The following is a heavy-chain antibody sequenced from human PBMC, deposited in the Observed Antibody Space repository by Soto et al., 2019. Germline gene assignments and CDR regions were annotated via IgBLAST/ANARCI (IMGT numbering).Heavy chain of an antibody. J-gene: IGHJ6*02. CDR2: IYYSGST. Sequence: SETLSLTCTVSGGSISSGGYYWSWIRQHPGKGLEWIGYIYYSGSTYYNPSLKSRVTISVDTSKNQFSLKLSSVTAADTAVYYCARVGTVRGTYYYDSSGYYTRYRPENTVEYGMDVWGQGTTVTVSS. V-gene: IGHV4-61*08. D-gene: IGHD3-22*01. CDR1: GGSISSGGYY. CDR3: ARVGTVRGTYYYDSSGYYTRYRPENTVEYGMDV.